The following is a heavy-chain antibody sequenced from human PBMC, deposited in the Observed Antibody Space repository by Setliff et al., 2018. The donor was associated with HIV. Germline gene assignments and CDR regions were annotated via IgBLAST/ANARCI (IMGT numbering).Heavy chain of an antibody. CDR1: GFTFSNYW. V-gene: IGHV3-74*01. D-gene: IGHD3-10*01. CDR2: IRTDGSII. CDR3: ARKLRPGHGVDV. J-gene: IGHJ6*02. Sequence: PGGSLRLSCAASGFTFSNYWMHWVRQAPGKGLVWVSRIRTDGSIITYADAVQGRFTISRDNAKNSMDLQMNSLRAEDTAIYYCARKLRPGHGVDVWGQGTTVTVSS.